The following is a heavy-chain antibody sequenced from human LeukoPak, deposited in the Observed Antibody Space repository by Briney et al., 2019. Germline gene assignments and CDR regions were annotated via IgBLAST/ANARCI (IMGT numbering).Heavy chain of an antibody. D-gene: IGHD3-10*01. Sequence: EASVKVSCKVSGYTLTELSIHWVRQAPGKGLEGMGGFDPEDGETIYSQKFQGRVTMTEDTSTDTAYMELSSLRSEDTAVYYCATDRGAYYGSGRGWFDPWGQGTLVTVSS. CDR2: FDPEDGET. CDR3: ATDRGAYYGSGRGWFDP. J-gene: IGHJ5*02. CDR1: GYTLTELS. V-gene: IGHV1-24*01.